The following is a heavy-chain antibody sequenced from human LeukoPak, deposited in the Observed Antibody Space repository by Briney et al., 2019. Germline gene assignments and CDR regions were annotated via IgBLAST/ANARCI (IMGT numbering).Heavy chain of an antibody. Sequence: PGRSLRLSCAASGFTFSSYGMHWVRQAPGKGLEWVAVISYDGSNKYYADSVKGRFTISRDNSKNTLYLQMNSLRAEDTAVYYCATVIDNSGSLGFWGQGTLVTVSS. CDR2: ISYDGSNK. D-gene: IGHD3-22*01. CDR3: ATVIDNSGSLGF. V-gene: IGHV3-30*03. CDR1: GFTFSSYG. J-gene: IGHJ4*02.